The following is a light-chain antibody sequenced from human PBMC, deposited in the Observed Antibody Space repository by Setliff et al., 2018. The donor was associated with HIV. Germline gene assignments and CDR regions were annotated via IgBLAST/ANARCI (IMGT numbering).Light chain of an antibody. CDR2: RVI. CDR3: TSYPLGPTLDVL. J-gene: IGLJ2*01. Sequence: QSVLTQPASVSGSPGQSITISCTGTRGDVADHDHVSWYQQYPGKAPKLLIYRVIYRPSGVSSRFSGSKSGNTASLTISGLQPDDEGDYYCTSYPLGPTLDVLFGGGTKVTVL. CDR1: RGDVADHDH. V-gene: IGLV2-14*01.